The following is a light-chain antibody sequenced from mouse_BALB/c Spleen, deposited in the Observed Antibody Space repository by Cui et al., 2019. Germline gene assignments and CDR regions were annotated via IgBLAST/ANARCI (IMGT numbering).Light chain of an antibody. Sequence: QIVLTQSPAIMSASPGEKVTITGSASTSVSYMHWYQQKPGTSPKLWIYRTSNLASGVPARFSGSRSGTSYSLTISRMEAEDAATYYCQQRSSYPLTFGAGTKLELK. V-gene: IGKV4-57*01. CDR2: RTS. CDR3: QQRSSYPLT. J-gene: IGKJ5*01. CDR1: TSVSY.